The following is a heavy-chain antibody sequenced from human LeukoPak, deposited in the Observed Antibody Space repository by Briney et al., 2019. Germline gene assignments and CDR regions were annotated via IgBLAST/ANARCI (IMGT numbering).Heavy chain of an antibody. Sequence: GSSLRLSCAASGFTFSSFAMHWVRQAPGKGLEWVAVIWYDGSKRYYADSVKGRFTISRDSSKNTRFLQMSNLRAEDTAVYYCARDRSMYSGSSLDYWGQGTLVTVPS. J-gene: IGHJ4*02. V-gene: IGHV3-33*01. CDR3: ARDRSMYSGSSLDY. CDR2: IWYDGSKR. D-gene: IGHD1-26*01. CDR1: GFTFSSFA.